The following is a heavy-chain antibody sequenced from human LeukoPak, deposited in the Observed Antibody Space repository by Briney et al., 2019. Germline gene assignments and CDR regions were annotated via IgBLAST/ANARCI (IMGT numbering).Heavy chain of an antibody. CDR2: ISGTAGST. Sequence: GGSLRLSCAASGFTFSSYAMSWVRQAPGKGLEWVSAISGTAGSTYYADSVKGRFTISRDNSKNTLYLQMNSLRAEDTAVYYCAELGITMIGGVWGKGTTVTISS. CDR3: AELGITMIGGV. V-gene: IGHV3-23*01. D-gene: IGHD3-10*02. CDR1: GFTFSSYA. J-gene: IGHJ6*04.